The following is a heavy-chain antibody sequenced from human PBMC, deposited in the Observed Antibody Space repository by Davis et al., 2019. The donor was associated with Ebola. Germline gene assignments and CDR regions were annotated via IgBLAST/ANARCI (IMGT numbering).Heavy chain of an antibody. J-gene: IGHJ2*01. V-gene: IGHV3-9*01. CDR3: AKDTTVTVDWYFDL. Sequence: SLKISCAASGFTFDDYAMHWVRQAPGKGLEWVSGISWNSGSIGYADSVKGRFTISRDNAKNSLYLQMNSLRAEDTALYHCAKDTTVTVDWYFDLWGRGTLVTVSS. CDR1: GFTFDDYA. D-gene: IGHD4-17*01. CDR2: ISWNSGSI.